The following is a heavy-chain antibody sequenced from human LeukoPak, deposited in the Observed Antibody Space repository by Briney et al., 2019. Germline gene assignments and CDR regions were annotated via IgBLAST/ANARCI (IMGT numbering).Heavy chain of an antibody. J-gene: IGHJ4*02. V-gene: IGHV1-8*02. D-gene: IGHD7-27*01. CDR2: MNPNSGNT. Sequence: ASVKVSCKASGYTFTSHHINWVRQAAGQGLEWMGWMNPNSGNTAYAQKFQGRVTMTWDTSINTAYMELGSLRPEDTAVYYCARGRQTNLGGIYWGQGTLVTVSS. CDR3: ARGRQTNLGGIY. CDR1: GYTFTSHH.